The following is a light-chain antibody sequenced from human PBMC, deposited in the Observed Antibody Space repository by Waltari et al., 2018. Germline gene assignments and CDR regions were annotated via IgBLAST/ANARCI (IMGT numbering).Light chain of an antibody. J-gene: IGLJ1*01. CDR3: TSYTRSATLV. V-gene: IGLV2-14*01. CDR2: EVN. CDR1: STDISAYVY. Sequence: QSALTQPASVSGSPGESITISCTGTSTDISAYVYVSWYQQHPDKAPKLIIYEVNSRPSGVDTPFSGSRSGNTASLTISGLQPEDAADYYCTSYTRSATLVLGTGTKVIVL.